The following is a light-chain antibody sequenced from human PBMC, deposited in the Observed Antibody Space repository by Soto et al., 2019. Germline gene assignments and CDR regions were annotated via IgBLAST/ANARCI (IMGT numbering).Light chain of an antibody. Sequence: ALTQPPSASGSPGQSVTISCTGTSSDVGGYNYVSWYQQHPGKAPKLMIFEVSKRPSGVPDRFSGSKSGNTASLTVSGLQAEDEADYYCSSYAGSNNFVFGTGTKVTVL. V-gene: IGLV2-8*01. CDR2: EVS. J-gene: IGLJ1*01. CDR3: SSYAGSNNFV. CDR1: SSDVGGYNY.